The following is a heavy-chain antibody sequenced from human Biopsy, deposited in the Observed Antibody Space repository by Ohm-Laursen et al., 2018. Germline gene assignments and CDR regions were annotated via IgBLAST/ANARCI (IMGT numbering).Heavy chain of an antibody. CDR1: GVSINGGRYY. V-gene: IGHV4-39*02. CDR3: ARDYDTSGYYYVS. CDR2: IFYRGST. D-gene: IGHD3-22*01. Sequence: SETLSLTCTVSGVSINGGRYYWGWIRQPPGKGLEWIGSIFYRGSTHYKPSLKSRVNISVDTSKNHFSLKLNSVTAADTAVYYCARDYDTSGYYYVSWGQGTLVTVSS. J-gene: IGHJ5*02.